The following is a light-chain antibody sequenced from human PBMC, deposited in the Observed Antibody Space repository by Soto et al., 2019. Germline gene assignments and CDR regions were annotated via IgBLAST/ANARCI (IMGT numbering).Light chain of an antibody. CDR1: SSDLGGLNY. Sequence: QSALTQPASVSGSPGQSITIPCSGRSSDLGGLNYVSWYQQHPGKVPKLIIYKVDNRPSGISDRFSASKSGNTASLTISGLQAEDEARYYCSSYTTVPSPQWVFAGGTKLTVL. J-gene: IGLJ3*02. CDR3: SSYTTVPSPQWV. CDR2: KVD. V-gene: IGLV2-14*01.